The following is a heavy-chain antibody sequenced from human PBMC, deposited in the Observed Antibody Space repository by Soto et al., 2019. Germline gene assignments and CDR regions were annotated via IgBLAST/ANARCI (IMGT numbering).Heavy chain of an antibody. CDR1: GYTFTSYG. CDR2: ISSYNGNT. Sequence: GASVKVSCKASGYTFTSYGISWVRQATGQGLEWMGWISSYNGNTNYAQKVQGRVTMTTDTSTRTTYMELRSLRSDDTAVYYCARGPRYCSTTTCFSGVTWFAPWGQGTLVTVSS. V-gene: IGHV1-18*04. J-gene: IGHJ5*02. D-gene: IGHD2-2*01. CDR3: ARGPRYCSTTTCFSGVTWFAP.